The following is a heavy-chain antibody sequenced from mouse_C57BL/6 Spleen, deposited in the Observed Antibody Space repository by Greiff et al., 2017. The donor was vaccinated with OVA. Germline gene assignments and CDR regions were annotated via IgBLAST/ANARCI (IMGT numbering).Heavy chain of an antibody. CDR2: INPNNGGT. D-gene: IGHD3-3*01. V-gene: IGHV1-22*01. J-gene: IGHJ3*01. CDR1: GYTFTDYN. CDR3: AREGRAWFAY. Sequence: EVKLVESGPELVKPGASVKMSCKASGYTFTDYNMHWVKQSHGKSLEWIGYINPNNGGTSYNQKFKGKATLTVNKSSSTAYMELRSLTSEDSAVYYCAREGRAWFAYWGQGTLVTVSA.